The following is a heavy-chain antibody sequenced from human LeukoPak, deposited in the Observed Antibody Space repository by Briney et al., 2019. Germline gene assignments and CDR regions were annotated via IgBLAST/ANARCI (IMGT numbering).Heavy chain of an antibody. CDR2: IYHSGST. CDR3: ARVRGYRTNGVCYTNLDYYYYMDV. CDR1: GYSISSGYY. Sequence: SETLSLTCTVSGYSISSGYYWGWIRQPPGKGLEWIGSIYHSGSTYYNPSLKSRVTIPVDMSKNQFSLKLSSVTAADTAVYYCARVRGYRTNGVCYTNLDYYYYMDVWGKGTTVTVSS. D-gene: IGHD2-8*01. J-gene: IGHJ6*03. V-gene: IGHV4-38-2*02.